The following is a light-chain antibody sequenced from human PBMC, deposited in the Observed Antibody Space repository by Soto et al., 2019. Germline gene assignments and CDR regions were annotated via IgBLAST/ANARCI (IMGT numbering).Light chain of an antibody. Sequence: QSVLTQPPSVSGAPGQRVTISFTGSSSNIGAGYYVHWYQQLPGTAPKLLIDGDNNRPSEVPDRFAGSKSGTSASLAITVLQAEDEADYHCQSYDSSLSAWVFGGGTTVTVL. J-gene: IGLJ3*02. CDR1: SSNIGAGYY. V-gene: IGLV1-40*01. CDR3: QSYDSSLSAWV. CDR2: GDN.